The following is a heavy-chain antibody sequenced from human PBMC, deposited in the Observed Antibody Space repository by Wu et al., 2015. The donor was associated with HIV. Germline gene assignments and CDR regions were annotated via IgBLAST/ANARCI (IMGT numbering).Heavy chain of an antibody. CDR3: AREQAHPYYFDN. J-gene: IGHJ4*02. Sequence: QVQMAQSGPEVKRPGASVKVSCTASRDTFKDYDISWVRQAPGQGLEWMGWISPFDGSTDSAQRFQGRITMTIDASTRTIYMELRTLTSDDTAVYYCAREQAHPYYFDNWAGERWSSSPQ. CDR2: ISPFDGST. CDR1: RDTFKDYD. V-gene: IGHV1-18*01.